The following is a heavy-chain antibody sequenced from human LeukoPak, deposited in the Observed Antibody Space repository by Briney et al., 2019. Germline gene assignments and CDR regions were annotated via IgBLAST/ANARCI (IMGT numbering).Heavy chain of an antibody. CDR3: ARLAGHYNNGRFDF. V-gene: IGHV4-39*01. CDR1: GGAISNSELY. D-gene: IGHD1-1*01. Sequence: PSETLSLTCTVSGGAISNSELYWGWVRQPPGKGLEWIAMIYYSGSTYSNPSLKSRVTISVDTSKNQFSLKVRSVTAADSAVYFCARLAGHYNNGRFDFCGQGVLVSVSS. CDR2: IYYSGST. J-gene: IGHJ4*02.